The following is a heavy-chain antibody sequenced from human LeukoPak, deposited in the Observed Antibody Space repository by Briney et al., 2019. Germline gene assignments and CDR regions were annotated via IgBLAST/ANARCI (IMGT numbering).Heavy chain of an antibody. V-gene: IGHV3-48*04. J-gene: IGHJ6*03. Sequence: GGSLRLSCAASGFTFSSYSMSWVRQAPGKGLEWVSYISSSSSTIYYADSVNGRFTISRDNAKNSLSLQMNSLRAEDTALYHCVTYDRFYYYMDVWGKGTTVTISS. D-gene: IGHD3-3*01. CDR1: GFTFSSYS. CDR2: ISSSSSTI. CDR3: VTYDRFYYYMDV.